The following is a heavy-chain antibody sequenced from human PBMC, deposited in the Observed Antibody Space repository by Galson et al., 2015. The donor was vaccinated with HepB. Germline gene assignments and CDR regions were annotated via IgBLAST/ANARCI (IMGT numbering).Heavy chain of an antibody. Sequence: SLRLSCAASGFTFSSYGMHWVRQAPGKGLEWVAVISYDGSNKYYADSVKGRFTISRDNSKNTLYLQMNSLRAEDTAVYYCASADYDFWSGYFGYWGQGTLVTVSS. V-gene: IGHV3-30*03. J-gene: IGHJ4*02. D-gene: IGHD3-3*01. CDR2: ISYDGSNK. CDR1: GFTFSSYG. CDR3: ASADYDFWSGYFGY.